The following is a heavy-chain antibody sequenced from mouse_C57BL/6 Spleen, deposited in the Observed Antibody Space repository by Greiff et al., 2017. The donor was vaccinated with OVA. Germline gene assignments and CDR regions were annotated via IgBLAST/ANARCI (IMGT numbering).Heavy chain of an antibody. CDR3: ARKGSTMVTYYAMDY. Sequence: EVQLVESGGGLVKPGGSLKLSCAASGFTFSSYTMSWVRPTPEKRLEWVATISGGGGNTYYPDSVKGRFTISRDNAKNTLYLQMSSLRSEDTALYYCARKGSTMVTYYAMDYGGQGTSVTVSS. D-gene: IGHD2-2*01. CDR1: GFTFSSYT. V-gene: IGHV5-9*01. CDR2: ISGGGGNT. J-gene: IGHJ4*01.